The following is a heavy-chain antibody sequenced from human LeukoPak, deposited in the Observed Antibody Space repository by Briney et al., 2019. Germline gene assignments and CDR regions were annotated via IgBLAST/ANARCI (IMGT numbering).Heavy chain of an antibody. J-gene: IGHJ4*02. CDR3: GREADFGVVTN. CDR2: TYYTYQQWYS. V-gene: IGHV6-1*01. D-gene: IGHD3-3*01. CDR1: GGSVSSNYSA. Sequence: SQTLSLTCAISGGSVSSNYSAWLWQTQSPARDLKWLGKTYYTYQQWYSDYAPCVKSRIPINAATSQNQFSLHLHSVTPEDTAVYYCGREADFGVVTNWGQGTLVTVSS.